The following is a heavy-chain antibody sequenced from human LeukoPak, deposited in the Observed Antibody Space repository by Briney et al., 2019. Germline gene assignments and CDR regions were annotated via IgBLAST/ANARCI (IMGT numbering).Heavy chain of an antibody. CDR2: ISGSGGGT. V-gene: IGHV3-23*01. CDR3: AKDVPPSGSSGWFIHWLDP. J-gene: IGHJ5*02. D-gene: IGHD6-19*01. Sequence: PGGSLRLSCAASGFTFSSYAMSWVRQAPGKGLEWISAISGSGGGTYYADSVKGRFTISRDNSKNTLYLQMNSLRAEDPAVYYCAKDVPPSGSSGWFIHWLDPWGQGTLVTVSS. CDR1: GFTFSSYA.